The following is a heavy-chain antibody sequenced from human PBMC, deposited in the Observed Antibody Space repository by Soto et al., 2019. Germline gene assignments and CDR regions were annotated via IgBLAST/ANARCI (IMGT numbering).Heavy chain of an antibody. Sequence: QVQLQESGPGLVKPSQTLSLTCTVSGGSISSGGYYWSWIRQHPGKGLEWIGYIYYSGSTYYSPSRNSRVTISLDTSKNQFSLKLSSVTAADTAVYYCARDSPYDFWSGYSNAFDIWGQGTMVTVSS. V-gene: IGHV4-31*03. CDR2: IYYSGST. D-gene: IGHD3-3*01. CDR1: GGSISSGGYY. CDR3: ARDSPYDFWSGYSNAFDI. J-gene: IGHJ3*02.